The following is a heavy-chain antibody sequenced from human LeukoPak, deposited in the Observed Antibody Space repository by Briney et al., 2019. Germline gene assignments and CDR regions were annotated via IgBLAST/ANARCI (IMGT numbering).Heavy chain of an antibody. J-gene: IGHJ4*02. CDR3: AREYSSGWYPYYFDY. CDR2: IYYSGST. V-gene: IGHV4-31*03. Sequence: SETLSLTSTVSGGSISSGGYYWSWIRQHPGKGLEWIGYIYYSGSTYYNPSLKSRVTISVDTSKNQFSLKLSSVTAADTAVYYCAREYSSGWYPYYFDYWGQGTLVTVSS. CDR1: GGSISSGGYY. D-gene: IGHD6-19*01.